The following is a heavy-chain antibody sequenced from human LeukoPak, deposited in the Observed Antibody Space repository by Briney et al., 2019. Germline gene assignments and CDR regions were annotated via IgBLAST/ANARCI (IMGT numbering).Heavy chain of an antibody. CDR2: IYTSGST. V-gene: IGHV4-61*02. CDR1: GGSISSGSYY. J-gene: IGHJ5*02. CDR3: ARAVSYYDSSGYQNWFDP. D-gene: IGHD3-22*01. Sequence: SETLSLTCTVSGGSISSGSYYWSWIRQPAGKGLEWIGRIYTSGSTNYNPSLKSRVTISVDTSKNQFSLKLSSVTAADTAVYYCARAVSYYDSSGYQNWFDPWGQGTLVTVSS.